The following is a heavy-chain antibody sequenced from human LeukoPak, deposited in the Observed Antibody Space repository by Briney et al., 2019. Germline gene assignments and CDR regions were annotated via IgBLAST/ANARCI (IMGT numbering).Heavy chain of an antibody. CDR3: AREDFDI. CDR1: GFTFSSYA. V-gene: IGHV3-30*04. CDR2: ISYDGSNK. J-gene: IGHJ3*02. Sequence: PGGSLRLSCAASGFTFSSYAMHWVRQAPGKGLEWVAVISYDGSNKYYADSVKGRFTISRDNSKNTLYLQMNSLRAEDTAVYYWAREDFDIWGQGTMVTVSS.